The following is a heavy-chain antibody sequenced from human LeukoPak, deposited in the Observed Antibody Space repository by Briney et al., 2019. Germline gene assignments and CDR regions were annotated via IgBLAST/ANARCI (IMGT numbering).Heavy chain of an antibody. V-gene: IGHV1-18*01. J-gene: IGHJ4*02. CDR2: ISAYNGNT. CDR1: GYTFINYG. Sequence: ASVKVSCKASGYTFINYGINWVRQAPGQGLEWMGWISAYNGNTNYAQKLQGRVTMTTDTSTSTAYMELRSLRSDDTAVYYCARVRFLEWLLTDYWGQGTLVTVSS. D-gene: IGHD3-3*01. CDR3: ARVRFLEWLLTDY.